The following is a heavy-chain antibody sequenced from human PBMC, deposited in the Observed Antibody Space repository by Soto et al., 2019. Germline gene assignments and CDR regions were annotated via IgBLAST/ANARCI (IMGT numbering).Heavy chain of an antibody. V-gene: IGHV3-7*01. CDR3: VRDAHGGGDYDY. CDR2: IKPEGGEE. J-gene: IGHJ4*02. CDR1: GFTFSNYW. D-gene: IGHD3-16*01. Sequence: EVQLVESGGGLVQPGGSLRLSCSASGFTFSNYWMNWVRQAPGKGLEWVANIKPEGGEEYYVDSVKGRFTISRDNAKNSVYLQMNNLRDDDTALYYCVRDAHGGGDYDYWGQGALVTVSS.